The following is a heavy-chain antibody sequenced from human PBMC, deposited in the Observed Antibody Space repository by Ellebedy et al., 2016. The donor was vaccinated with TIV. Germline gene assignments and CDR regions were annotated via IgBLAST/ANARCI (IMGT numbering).Heavy chain of an antibody. Sequence: SETLSLTCTVSGGSISSSTYYWGWIRQPPGKGLEWIGSIYYSGSTYYNPSLESRVTISVDTSKNHFSLKLTSVTAADTAVYFCARYVSYFDTPDQIDYYFDSWGQGTLVTVSS. V-gene: IGHV4-39*02. J-gene: IGHJ4*02. CDR1: GGSISSSTYY. D-gene: IGHD3-9*01. CDR2: IYYSGST. CDR3: ARYVSYFDTPDQIDYYFDS.